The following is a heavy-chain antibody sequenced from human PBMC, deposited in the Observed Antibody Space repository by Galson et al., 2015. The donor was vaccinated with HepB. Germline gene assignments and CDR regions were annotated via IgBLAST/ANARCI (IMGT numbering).Heavy chain of an antibody. J-gene: IGHJ4*02. CDR2: IRSKANSYAT. CDR3: TSDGSGSYRRPQVDY. V-gene: IGHV3-73*01. D-gene: IGHD3-10*01. Sequence: SLRLSCAASGFTFSGSAMHWVRQASGKGLEWVGRIRSKANSYATAYAASVKGRFTFSRDDSKNTAYLQMNSLKTEDTAVYYCTSDGSGSYRRPQVDYWGQGTLVTVSS. CDR1: GFTFSGSA.